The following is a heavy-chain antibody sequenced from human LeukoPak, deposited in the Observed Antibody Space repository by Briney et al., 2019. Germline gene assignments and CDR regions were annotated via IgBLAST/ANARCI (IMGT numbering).Heavy chain of an antibody. J-gene: IGHJ4*02. CDR2: IWYDGSNK. D-gene: IGHD6-13*01. CDR1: GSTFSSYG. CDR3: ARDQVDSSSWLDY. Sequence: GRSLRLSCAASGSTFSSYGMHWVRQAPGKGLEWVAVIWYDGSNKYYADSVKGRFTISRDNSKNTLYLQMNSLRAEDTAVYYCARDQVDSSSWLDYWGQGTLVTVSS. V-gene: IGHV3-33*01.